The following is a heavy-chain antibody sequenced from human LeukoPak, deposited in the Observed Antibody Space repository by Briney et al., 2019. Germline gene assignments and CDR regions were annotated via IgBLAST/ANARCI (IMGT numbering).Heavy chain of an antibody. V-gene: IGHV1-69*05. CDR1: GGTFSSYA. D-gene: IGHD5-18*01. J-gene: IGHJ4*02. CDR3: ARQDSYGSHPIDY. CDR2: IIPIFGTA. Sequence: HWASVKVSCKASGGTFSSYAISWVRQAPGQGLEWMGGIIPIFGTANYAQKFQGRVTITTDESTSTAYMELSSLRSEDTAVYYCARQDSYGSHPIDYWGQGTLVTVSS.